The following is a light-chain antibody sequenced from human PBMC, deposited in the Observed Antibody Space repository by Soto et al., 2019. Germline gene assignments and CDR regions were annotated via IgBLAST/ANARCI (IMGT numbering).Light chain of an antibody. V-gene: IGLV2-23*03. CDR1: SSDVGSYNL. CDR3: CSYAGSSTFVV. Sequence: QSALTQPASVSGSPGQSITISCTGTSSDVGSYNLVSWYQQHPGKAPKLMIYEGSKRPSGVSNRFSGSQSGNTASLTISGLQAEDEADYDCCSYAGSSTFVVFGGGTKLTVL. CDR2: EGS. J-gene: IGLJ2*01.